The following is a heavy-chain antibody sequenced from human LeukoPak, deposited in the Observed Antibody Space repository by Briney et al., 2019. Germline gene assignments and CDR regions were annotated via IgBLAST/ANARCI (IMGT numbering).Heavy chain of an antibody. Sequence: ASVKVSCKASGYTFTSYDINWVRQATGQGLEWMGWMNPNSGNTGYAQKFQGRVTMTRNTSISTAYMELSSLRSEDTAVYYCASAFGEYYYYGMDVWGQGTTVTVSS. CDR2: MNPNSGNT. CDR1: GYTFTSYD. J-gene: IGHJ6*02. D-gene: IGHD3-10*01. V-gene: IGHV1-8*01. CDR3: ASAFGEYYYYGMDV.